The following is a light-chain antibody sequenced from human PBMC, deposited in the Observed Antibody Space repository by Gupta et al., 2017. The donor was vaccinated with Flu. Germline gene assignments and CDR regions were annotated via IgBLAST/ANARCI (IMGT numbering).Light chain of an antibody. CDR3: QQYYSYPHT. J-gene: IGKJ1*01. CDR2: AAS. CDR1: QGISSY. V-gene: IGKV1-8*01. Sequence: GDRVTITCRASQGISSYLAWCQQKPGKAPKLLIYAASTLQSGVPSRFSGSGSGTDFTLTISCLQSEDFATYYCQQYYSYPHTFGQGTKVEIK.